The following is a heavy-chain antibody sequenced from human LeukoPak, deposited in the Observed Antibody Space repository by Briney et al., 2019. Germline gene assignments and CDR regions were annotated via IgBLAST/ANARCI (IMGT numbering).Heavy chain of an antibody. CDR2: INTDGSST. Sequence: PGGSLRLSCAASGVTFSSYWMHWVRQAPGKGLVWVSRINTDGSSTNYADSVKGRFTISRDNAKNTLYLQMSSLRAEDTAVYYRVRLGVYCSGGSCYHWGEGALVTVSP. J-gene: IGHJ5*02. CDR3: VRLGVYCSGGSCYH. V-gene: IGHV3-74*01. CDR1: GVTFSSYW. D-gene: IGHD2-15*01.